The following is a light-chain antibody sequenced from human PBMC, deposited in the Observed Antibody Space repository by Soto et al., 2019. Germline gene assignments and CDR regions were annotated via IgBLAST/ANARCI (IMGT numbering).Light chain of an antibody. J-gene: IGKJ3*01. CDR3: QQYDTSPLFT. CDR2: GAS. CDR1: QSVSSSY. Sequence: EIVLTQSPGTLSLSPGERATLSCRASQSVSSSYLAWYQQKPGQAPRLLIYGASSRATGIPDRFTGSGSGTDFTLTISRLEPEDFAVYYCQQYDTSPLFTSGPGTKVEIK. V-gene: IGKV3-20*01.